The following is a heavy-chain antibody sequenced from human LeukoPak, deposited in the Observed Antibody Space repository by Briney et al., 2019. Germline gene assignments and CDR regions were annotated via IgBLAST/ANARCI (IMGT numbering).Heavy chain of an antibody. CDR2: ISSSGSTI. D-gene: IGHD2-2*01. V-gene: IGHV3-48*03. J-gene: IGHJ6*03. CDR1: GFTFSSYE. CDR3: ARVGDQQLFYYMDV. Sequence: GGSLRLSCAASGFTFSSYEMNWVRQAPGKGLEWVSYISSSGSTIYYADSVKGRFTISRDNAKNSLYLQMNSLRAEDTAVYYCARVGDQQLFYYMDVWGKGTTVTVSS.